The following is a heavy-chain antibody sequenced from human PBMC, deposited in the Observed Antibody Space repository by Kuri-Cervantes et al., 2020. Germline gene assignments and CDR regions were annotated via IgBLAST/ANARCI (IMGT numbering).Heavy chain of an antibody. CDR2: INHSGGT. D-gene: IGHD5-18*01. J-gene: IGHJ5*02. Sequence: SETLSLTCAVYGGSFSGYYWSWIRQPPGKGLEWIGEINHSGGTNYNPSLKSRLTMSIDTSRNQFSLKLSSMTAADTAVYYCARHVSNTEYSPWGDPWGQGILVTVSS. CDR3: ARHVSNTEYSPWGDP. V-gene: IGHV4-34*01. CDR1: GGSFSGYY.